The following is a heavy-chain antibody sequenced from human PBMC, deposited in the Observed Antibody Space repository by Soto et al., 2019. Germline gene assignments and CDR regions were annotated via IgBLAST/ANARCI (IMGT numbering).Heavy chain of an antibody. CDR2: ISAYNGNT. Sequence: TSVKVSCKASGYTFTSYGISWVRQAPGQGLEWMGWISAYNGNTNYAQKLQGRVTMTTDTSTSTAYMELRSLRSDDTAVYYCARVKRGGYGLDAFDIWGQGTMVTVSS. D-gene: IGHD5-12*01. V-gene: IGHV1-18*01. J-gene: IGHJ3*02. CDR3: ARVKRGGYGLDAFDI. CDR1: GYTFTSYG.